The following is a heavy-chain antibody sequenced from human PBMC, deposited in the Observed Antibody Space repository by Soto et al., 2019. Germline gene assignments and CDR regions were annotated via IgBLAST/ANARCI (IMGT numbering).Heavy chain of an antibody. CDR3: AKDPYCGDDIDFDY. CDR1: GFTFSRYN. V-gene: IGHV3-48*01. Sequence: EVQVVESGGGLVQPGGSLRLSCEASGFTFSRYNMNWVRQAPGKGLEWVSYISSSSSSIYYADSVKGRFTISRDNAKNSLYLQINSLRAEDTAVYYCAKDPYCGDDIDFDYWGQGTLVTVSS. CDR2: ISSSSSSI. D-gene: IGHD5-12*01. J-gene: IGHJ4*02.